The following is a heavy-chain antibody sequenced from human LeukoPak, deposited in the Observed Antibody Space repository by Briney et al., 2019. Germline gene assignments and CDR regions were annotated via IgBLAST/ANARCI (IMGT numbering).Heavy chain of an antibody. CDR3: ARDGPSTPKLLWFGELLVRDAFDT. D-gene: IGHD3-10*01. CDR2: ISSSSSYI. J-gene: IGHJ3*02. V-gene: IGHV3-21*01. Sequence: PGGSLRLSCAASGFTFSSYSMNWVRQAPGKGLEWVSSISSSSSYIYYADSVKGRFTISRDNAKNSLYLQMNSLRAEDTAVYYCARDGPSTPKLLWFGELLVRDAFDTWGQGTMVTVSS. CDR1: GFTFSSYS.